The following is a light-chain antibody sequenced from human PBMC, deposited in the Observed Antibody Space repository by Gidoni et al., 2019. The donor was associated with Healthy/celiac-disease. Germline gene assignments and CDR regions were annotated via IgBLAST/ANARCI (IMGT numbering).Light chain of an antibody. CDR1: QSVSSN. CDR2: GAS. Sequence: ELVMTQSPATLSVSPGERATLSCRASQSVSSNLAWYQQKPGQAPRLLIYGASTRATGIPARFSGSGSGKEFTLTISSLQSEDFAVYYCQHQGTFGQGTKVEIK. J-gene: IGKJ1*01. CDR3: QHQGT. V-gene: IGKV3-15*01.